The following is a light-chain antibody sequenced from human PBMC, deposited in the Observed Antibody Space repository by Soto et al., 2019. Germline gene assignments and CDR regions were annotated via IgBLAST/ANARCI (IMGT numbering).Light chain of an antibody. CDR2: GVS. V-gene: IGKV3-15*01. CDR1: EIFSSN. Sequence: EIVMTQSPVTLSVSPGESVTLSCTASEIFSSNLAWYQQRPGQAPRLLIYGVSTRDTGVPARFSGSASGTEFTLTISSLQSEDFAVYFCQQYNDWPRTFGQGTRLEIK. CDR3: QQYNDWPRT. J-gene: IGKJ5*01.